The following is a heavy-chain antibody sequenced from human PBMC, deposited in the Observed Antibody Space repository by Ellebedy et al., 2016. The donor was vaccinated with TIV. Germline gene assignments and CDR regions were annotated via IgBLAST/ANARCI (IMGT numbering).Heavy chain of an antibody. CDR3: AKGCGGSCYWEAY. CDR2: ISFDGSIK. Sequence: GESLKISCAVSGFSFRSHDMHWVRQAPGKGLEWVAVISFDGSIKSCADSVKGRFTISRDNSEDTLYLQMNSLRVEDTAVYYCAKGCGGSCYWEAYWGQGTLVTVSS. J-gene: IGHJ4*02. CDR1: GFSFRSHD. D-gene: IGHD2-15*01. V-gene: IGHV3-30-3*01.